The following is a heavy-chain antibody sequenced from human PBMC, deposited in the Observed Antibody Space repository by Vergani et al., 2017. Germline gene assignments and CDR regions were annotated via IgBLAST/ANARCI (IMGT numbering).Heavy chain of an antibody. D-gene: IGHD6-19*01. CDR1: GFTFSSYG. CDR2: ISYDGSNK. Sequence: QVQLVESGGGVVQPGRSLRLSCAASGFTFSSYGMHWVRQAPGKGLEWVAVISYDGSNKYYADSVKGRFTISRDNSKNTLYLQMNSLRAEDTAVYYCARGYGGWPYTYYFDYWGQGTLVTVSS. V-gene: IGHV3-30*03. J-gene: IGHJ4*02. CDR3: ARGYGGWPYTYYFDY.